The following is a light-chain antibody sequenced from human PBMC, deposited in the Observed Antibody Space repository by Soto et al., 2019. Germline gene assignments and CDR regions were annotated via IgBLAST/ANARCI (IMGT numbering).Light chain of an antibody. Sequence: DIQMTQSPSTLSASVGDRVTITCRASQSISSWLAWYQLKPGKAPKLLMYKASILEAGVPSRLRGSGFGTEFTLTLSSLQPDDFATYYCQQYTIYTITFGQGTRLE. J-gene: IGKJ5*01. V-gene: IGKV1-5*03. CDR1: QSISSW. CDR3: QQYTIYTIT. CDR2: KAS.